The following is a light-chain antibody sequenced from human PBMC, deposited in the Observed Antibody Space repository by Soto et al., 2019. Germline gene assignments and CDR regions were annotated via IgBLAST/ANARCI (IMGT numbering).Light chain of an antibody. J-gene: IGKJ3*01. V-gene: IGKV3-11*01. CDR2: DAS. CDR1: QDVDSY. CDR3: QQRNAWPFT. Sequence: EILLTQSPATLSLSPGERATLSCRASQDVDSYLAWYQQTPGQAPRLLIYDASNRAPGIPARFSGSGSGTDFTLTISSLAPADFAGYYCQQRNAWPFTFGPGTKVDIK.